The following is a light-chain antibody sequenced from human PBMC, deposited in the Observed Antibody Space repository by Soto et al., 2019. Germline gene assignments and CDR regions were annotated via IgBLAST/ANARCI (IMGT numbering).Light chain of an antibody. V-gene: IGKV1-5*03. CDR2: RAS. Sequence: DIQMTQSPSSLSASVGDRVTITCRASQSISTWLAWFQQKPGKAPKLLIYRASSLEGGAPSRFSGSGSGTEFNLKISSLQPDDFEPYYCKQYDSYPWTFGQGTKVDIK. CDR3: KQYDSYPWT. J-gene: IGKJ1*01. CDR1: QSISTW.